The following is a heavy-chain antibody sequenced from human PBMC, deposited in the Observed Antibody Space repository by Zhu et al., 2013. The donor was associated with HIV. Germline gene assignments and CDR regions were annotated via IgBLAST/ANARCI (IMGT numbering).Heavy chain of an antibody. CDR1: GYTFTSYA. V-gene: IGHV1-18*01. Sequence: QVHLVQSGPELRKPGASVRVSCKASGYTFTSYALAWVRQAPGQGLEWMGWINPYNGDTKYARRFQGRVTMSTDTSTNTAYMEVRTLRSDDSAVYFCARALTRTMSMNHGRAALDLWGQGTDLTVST. J-gene: IGHJ4*02. D-gene: IGHD3-22*01. CDR3: ARALTRTMSMNHGRAALDL. CDR2: INPYNGDT.